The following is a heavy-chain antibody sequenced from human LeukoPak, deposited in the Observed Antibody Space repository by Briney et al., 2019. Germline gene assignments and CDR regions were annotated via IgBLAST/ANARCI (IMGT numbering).Heavy chain of an antibody. J-gene: IGHJ6*03. Sequence: GGSLRLSCAASGFTFNTYSMNWVRQAPGKGLEWVSSISDNSNYIYYSDSVEGRFTISRDNAKNSLYLQMNSLRVEDTAVYYCARDPLTLYNYYMDVWGKGTTVTVSS. CDR1: GFTFNTYS. D-gene: IGHD3-9*01. CDR3: ARDPLTLYNYYMDV. V-gene: IGHV3-21*01. CDR2: ISDNSNYI.